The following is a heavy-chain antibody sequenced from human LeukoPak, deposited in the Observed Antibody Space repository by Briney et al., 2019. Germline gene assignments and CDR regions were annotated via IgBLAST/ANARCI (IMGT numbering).Heavy chain of an antibody. V-gene: IGHV3-48*04. Sequence: GSLRLSCAASGFTFSGYAMSWVRQAPGKGLEWVSYITNSGNTIYYADSVKGRFTISRDNAKNSLYLQMNSLRAEDTAVYYCARVVVYCSSGSCYYFDYWGQGTLVTVSS. J-gene: IGHJ4*02. CDR3: ARVVVYCSSGSCYYFDY. CDR2: ITNSGNTI. CDR1: GFTFSGYA. D-gene: IGHD2-15*01.